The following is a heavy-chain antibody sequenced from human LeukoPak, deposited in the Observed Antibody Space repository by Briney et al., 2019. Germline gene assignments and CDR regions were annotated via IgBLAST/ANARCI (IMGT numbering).Heavy chain of an antibody. D-gene: IGHD2-21*01. CDR3: TRGNSGFNS. Sequence: WVRQAPGQGLEWMGRTYYRSKWYSDYAVSVKSRITINPDTPKNQFSLQLNSVIPEDTAVYYCTRGNSGFNSWGQGTLVTVSS. V-gene: IGHV6-1*01. J-gene: IGHJ4*02. CDR2: TYYRSKWYS.